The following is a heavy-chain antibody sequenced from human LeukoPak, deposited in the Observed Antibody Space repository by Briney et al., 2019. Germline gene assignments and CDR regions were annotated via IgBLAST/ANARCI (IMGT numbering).Heavy chain of an antibody. J-gene: IGHJ3*02. D-gene: IGHD1-7*01. Sequence: GASVTVSFKASGYTFTDYYMHWVRQAPGQGLEWMGWINPNSGGTNYAQKFQGRVTMTRDTSISTAYMELSRLRSGDTAVYYCARMELRNAFDIWGQGTMVTVSS. CDR1: GYTFTDYY. CDR3: ARMELRNAFDI. V-gene: IGHV1-2*02. CDR2: INPNSGGT.